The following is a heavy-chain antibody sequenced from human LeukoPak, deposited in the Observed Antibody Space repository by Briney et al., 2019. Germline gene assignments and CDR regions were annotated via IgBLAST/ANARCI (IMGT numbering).Heavy chain of an antibody. CDR2: INRDGSGT. CDR3: ASPLRYFVWVNAFDI. J-gene: IGHJ3*02. CDR1: VFTFCRYW. Sequence: GGSLRLSCAASVFTFCRYWMHCVRQAPGKGLVCVSRINRDGSGTHYAHSVKGRFTLSRDNAKNTLYLQMNRLRAEDTAVYYCASPLRYFVWVNAFDIWGQGTMVTVSS. D-gene: IGHD3-9*01. V-gene: IGHV3-74*01.